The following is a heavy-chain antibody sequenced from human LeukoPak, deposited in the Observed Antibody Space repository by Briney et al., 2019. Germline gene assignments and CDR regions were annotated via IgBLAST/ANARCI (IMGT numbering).Heavy chain of an antibody. V-gene: IGHV4-34*01. CDR1: GGSFSGYY. D-gene: IGHD3-9*01. J-gene: IGHJ4*02. CDR2: INHSGSI. Sequence: PSETLSFTCAVYGGSFSGYYWSWLRQPPAKGQEWIGEINHSGSINYNPSLKSRVTISVDTSKNQFSLKLSSVTAADTAVYYCASSYYDILTGYPYFDYWGQGTLVTVSS. CDR3: ASSYYDILTGYPYFDY.